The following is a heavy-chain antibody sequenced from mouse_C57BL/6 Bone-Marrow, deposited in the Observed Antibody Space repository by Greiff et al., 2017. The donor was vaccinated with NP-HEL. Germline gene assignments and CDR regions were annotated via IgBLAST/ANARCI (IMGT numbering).Heavy chain of an antibody. V-gene: IGHV1-53*01. CDR3: ARRDYYSNPYYFDY. Sequence: QVHVKQPGTELVKPGASVKLSCKASGYTFTSYWMHWVKQRPGQGLEWIGNINPSNGGTNYNEKFKSKATLTVDKSSSTAYMQLSSLTSEDSAVYYCARRDYYSNPYYFDYWGQGTTLTVSS. CDR2: INPSNGGT. J-gene: IGHJ2*01. CDR1: GYTFTSYW. D-gene: IGHD2-5*01.